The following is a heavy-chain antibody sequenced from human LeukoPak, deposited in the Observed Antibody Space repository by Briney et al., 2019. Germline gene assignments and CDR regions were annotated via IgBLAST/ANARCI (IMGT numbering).Heavy chain of an antibody. CDR1: GDSISSNDYY. J-gene: IGHJ4*02. D-gene: IGHD3-22*01. CDR2: IYYGGST. CDR3: ARGGTYYYDSSGYRY. Sequence: SETLSLTCTVSGDSISSNDYYWGWIRQPPGKGLEWIGSIYYGGSTYYNPSLKSRVIISVDTSMNQFSLKLSSVTAADTAVYYCARGGTYYYDSSGYRYWGQGTLVTVSS. V-gene: IGHV4-39*01.